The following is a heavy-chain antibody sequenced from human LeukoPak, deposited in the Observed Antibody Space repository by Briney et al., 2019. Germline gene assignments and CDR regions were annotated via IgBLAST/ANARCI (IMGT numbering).Heavy chain of an antibody. Sequence: QPGGSLRLSCAASGFTFSSYGMHWVRQAPGKGLEWVAVISYDGSNKYYADSVKGRFTISRDNSKNTLYLQMNSLRAEDTAVYYCAREGTNGDFDYWGQGTLVTVSS. CDR3: AREGTNGDFDY. V-gene: IGHV3-30*03. CDR2: ISYDGSNK. J-gene: IGHJ4*02. D-gene: IGHD2-8*01. CDR1: GFTFSSYG.